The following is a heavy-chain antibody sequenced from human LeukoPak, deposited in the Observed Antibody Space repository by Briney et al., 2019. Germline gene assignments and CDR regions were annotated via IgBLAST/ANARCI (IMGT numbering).Heavy chain of an antibody. CDR1: GGSFSSSD. D-gene: IGHD2-15*01. V-gene: IGHV1-69*01. J-gene: IGHJ4*02. CDR3: ASCSGGSCYIMVY. Sequence: GSSVKDSCNASGGSFSSSDISCLRQSPPQGLLWLGGIIPILGTANYSQQFQGRVTTTAAEYTSTAYQELSSLRSEDTAVYYCASCSGGSCYIMVYRRQRTLVTVSS. CDR2: IIPILGTA.